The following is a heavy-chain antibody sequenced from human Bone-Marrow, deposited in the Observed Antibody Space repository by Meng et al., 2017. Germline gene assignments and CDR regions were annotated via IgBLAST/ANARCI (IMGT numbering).Heavy chain of an antibody. CDR3: AASPGWWRIDS. CDR1: GASVSSGYW. D-gene: IGHD6-19*01. Sequence: VHLQELGPGLGKPSGTLSLTCGVSGASVSSGYWWTWVRQPPGKGLEWIGEFHHSGTTNYNPSLRSRVTISVDTSKNQFSLRLTSVTAADTAVYYCAASPGWWRIDSWGQGTLVTVSS. V-gene: IGHV4-4*02. CDR2: FHHSGTT. J-gene: IGHJ4*02.